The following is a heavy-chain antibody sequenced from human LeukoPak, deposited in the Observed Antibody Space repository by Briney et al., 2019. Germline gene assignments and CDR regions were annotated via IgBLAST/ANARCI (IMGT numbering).Heavy chain of an antibody. V-gene: IGHV3-33*01. CDR1: GFTFSAYG. CDR3: ASGTTADAFEV. J-gene: IGHJ3*01. Sequence: PGGSLRLSCAASGFTFSAYGIHWVRQAPGKGLEWVALIYYDGSNKYYADSVKGRFTISRDNSKNTLYLQMNSLRAEDTAVYFCASGTTADAFEVWGQGTVVTVSS. D-gene: IGHD4-17*01. CDR2: IYYDGSNK.